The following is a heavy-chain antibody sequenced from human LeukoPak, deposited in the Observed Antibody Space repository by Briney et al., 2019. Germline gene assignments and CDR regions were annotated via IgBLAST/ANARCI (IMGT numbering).Heavy chain of an antibody. CDR2: FYYRGST. D-gene: IGHD1-26*01. Sequence: SETRSLTCTVSGDSTSSHFWAWIGHPPGRGREFFGYFYYRGSTYYHPSLKSRVTISVDTSKNQFSLNLNSVTTADTAVYYCARRWATTDYYNVLEPWGQGTLVTVSS. CDR1: GDSTSSHF. V-gene: IGHV4-59*11. CDR3: ARRWATTDYYNVLEP. J-gene: IGHJ5*02.